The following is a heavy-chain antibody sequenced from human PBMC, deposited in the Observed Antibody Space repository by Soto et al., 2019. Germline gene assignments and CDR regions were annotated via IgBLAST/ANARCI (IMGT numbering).Heavy chain of an antibody. Sequence: ASVKVSCKASGYTFTGYYIHWVRQAPGQGLEWMGWINPNSGGTNFAQKFQGRVTMTRDSSISTAYMELSRLRSDDTAVYYCAGNYYDSSGYYYVASWGQGTLVTVSS. CDR2: INPNSGGT. CDR1: GYTFTGYY. J-gene: IGHJ4*02. CDR3: AGNYYDSSGYYYVAS. V-gene: IGHV1-2*02. D-gene: IGHD3-22*01.